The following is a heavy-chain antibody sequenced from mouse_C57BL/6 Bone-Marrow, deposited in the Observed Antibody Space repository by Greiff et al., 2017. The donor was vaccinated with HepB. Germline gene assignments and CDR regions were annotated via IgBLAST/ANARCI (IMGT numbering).Heavy chain of an antibody. CDR2: INSDGGST. Sequence: EVKLMESGGGLVQPGESLKLSCESNEYEFPSHDMSWVRKTPEKRLELVAAINSDGGSTYYPDTMERRFIISRDNTKKTLYLQMSSLRSEDTAVYYCARGGSTTVDGAYWGQGTLVTVSA. CDR3: ARGGSTTVDGAY. V-gene: IGHV5-2*01. D-gene: IGHD1-1*01. CDR1: EYEFPSHD. J-gene: IGHJ3*01.